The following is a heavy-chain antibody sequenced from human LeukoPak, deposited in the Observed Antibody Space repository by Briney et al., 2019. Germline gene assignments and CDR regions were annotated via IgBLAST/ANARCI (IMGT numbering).Heavy chain of an antibody. CDR1: GFTFSSYG. CDR2: IWYDGSNK. V-gene: IGHV3-33*01. J-gene: IGHJ4*02. CDR3: ARDGRGYSYGGDYFDY. Sequence: GGSLRLSCAASGFTFSSYGMHWVRQAPGKGLEWVAVIWYDGSNKYYADSVKGRFTISRDNSKNTLYLQMNSLRAEDTAVYYCARDGRGYSYGGDYFDYWGQGTLVTVPS. D-gene: IGHD5-18*01.